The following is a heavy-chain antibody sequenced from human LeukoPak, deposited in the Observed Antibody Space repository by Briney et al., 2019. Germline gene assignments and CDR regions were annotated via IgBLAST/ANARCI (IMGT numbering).Heavy chain of an antibody. CDR3: ARAGVAHPYYYYYYMDV. J-gene: IGHJ6*03. CDR1: GGSLSSYY. V-gene: IGHV4-59*01. D-gene: IGHD3-3*01. Sequence: SETLSLTCTVSGGSLSSYYWSWIRQPPGKGLEWIGYIYYSGSTNYNPSLKSRVTISVETSKNQFSLKLSSATAADTAVYYCARAGVAHPYYYYYYMDVWGKGTTVTVSS. CDR2: IYYSGST.